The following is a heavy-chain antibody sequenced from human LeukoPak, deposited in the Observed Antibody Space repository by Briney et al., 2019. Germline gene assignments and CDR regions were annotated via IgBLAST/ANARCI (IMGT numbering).Heavy chain of an antibody. V-gene: IGHV4-39*07. J-gene: IGHJ6*03. CDR2: INHSGST. CDR1: GGSISSSSYY. CDR3: ARVKTVPRYYYYYYMDV. D-gene: IGHD4-17*01. Sequence: SETLSLTCTVSGGSISSSSYYWSWIRQPPGKGLEWIGEINHSGSTNYNPSLKSRVTISVDTSKNQFSLKLSSVTAADTAVYYCARVKTVPRYYYYYYMDVWGKGTTVTVSS.